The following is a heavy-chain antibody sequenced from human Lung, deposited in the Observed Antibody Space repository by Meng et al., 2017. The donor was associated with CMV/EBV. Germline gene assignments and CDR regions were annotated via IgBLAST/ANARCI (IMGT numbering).Heavy chain of an antibody. CDR3: ARDSSGSYYGAFDI. J-gene: IGHJ3*02. D-gene: IGHD1-26*01. CDR2: INTGSGST. V-gene: IGHV1-46*01. Sequence: SXXVSXKASGYTFTNYFMHWVRQGPGQGLEWMGVINTGSGSTNYAQKFQGRVSMTRDTSTSTVYMEVSSLRSEDTAVYFCARDSSGSYYGAFDIWGRGTXVTVSS. CDR1: GYTFTNYF.